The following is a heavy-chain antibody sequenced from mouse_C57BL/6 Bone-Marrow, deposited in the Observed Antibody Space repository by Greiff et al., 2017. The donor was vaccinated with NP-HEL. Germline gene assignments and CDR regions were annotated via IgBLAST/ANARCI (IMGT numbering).Heavy chain of an antibody. Sequence: VQLQQSGAELVRPGASVTLSCKASGYTFTDYEMHWVKQTPVHGLEWIGAIDPETGGTAYNQKFKGKAILTADNSSSTAYMELRSLTSEDSAVYYCTRSPTAQAPNPDYWGQGTTLTVSS. J-gene: IGHJ2*01. CDR3: TRSPTAQAPNPDY. CDR1: GYTFTDYE. D-gene: IGHD3-2*02. V-gene: IGHV1-15*01. CDR2: IDPETGGT.